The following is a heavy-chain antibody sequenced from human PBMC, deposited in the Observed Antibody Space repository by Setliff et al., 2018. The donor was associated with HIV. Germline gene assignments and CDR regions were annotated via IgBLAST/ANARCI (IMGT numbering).Heavy chain of an antibody. CDR3: IRQSLAAVTATRVLDWVAGD. CDR1: GYTFSNYW. V-gene: IGHV5-51*01. D-gene: IGHD2-2*01. J-gene: IGHJ4*02. Sequence: GESLKISCKASGYTFSNYWIGWVRQMPGKGLEWIGVIYPGDSVTRYGPSFQGRVSISVDRSITTAYLQWSSLEASDTAIYYCIRQSLAAVTATRVLDWVAGDLGQGTQVTVSS. CDR2: IYPGDSVT.